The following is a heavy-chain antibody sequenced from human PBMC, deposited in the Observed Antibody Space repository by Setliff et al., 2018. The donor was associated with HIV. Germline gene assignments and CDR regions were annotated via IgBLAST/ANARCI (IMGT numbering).Heavy chain of an antibody. CDR2: ISWSGSGI. D-gene: IGHD4-4*01. CDR1: GFKFDDYG. Sequence: PGGSLRLSCAASGFKFDDYGMSWVRQGPGKGLEWVAGISWSGSGIGYGDSLKGRFTISRDNAKNSLYLQMNSLRAEDTAVYYCARDDSNYRQHGMDVWGQGTTVTVSS. V-gene: IGHV3-20*04. CDR3: ARDDSNYRQHGMDV. J-gene: IGHJ6*02.